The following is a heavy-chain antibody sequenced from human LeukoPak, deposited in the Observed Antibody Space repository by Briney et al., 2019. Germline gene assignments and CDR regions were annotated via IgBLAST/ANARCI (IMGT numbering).Heavy chain of an antibody. CDR2: ISSISSII. D-gene: IGHD6-13*01. CDR1: GFTISTYS. V-gene: IGHV3-48*01. Sequence: PGGSLRLSCAASGFTISTYSMSWVRQAPGKGLKWVSHISSISSIIYYADSVKGRFTISRDNAKSSLYLQMNSLRAEDTAVYYCARSRPGTEAGQPNFDYWGQGTLVTVSS. J-gene: IGHJ4*02. CDR3: ARSRPGTEAGQPNFDY.